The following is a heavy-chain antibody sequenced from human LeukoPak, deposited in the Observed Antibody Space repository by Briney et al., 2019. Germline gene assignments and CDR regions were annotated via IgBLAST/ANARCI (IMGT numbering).Heavy chain of an antibody. CDR3: ARRYFDFNGSFDY. D-gene: IGHD3-9*01. J-gene: IGHJ4*02. CDR2: IYYSGST. Sequence: SETLSLTCTVSGVSVSSGSYYWSWIRQPPGKGLEWIGYIYYSGSTNYNPSLKSRVTISVDTSKNQFSLKLSSVTAADTAVYYCARRYFDFNGSFDYWGQGTLVTVSS. V-gene: IGHV4-61*01. CDR1: GVSVSSGSYY.